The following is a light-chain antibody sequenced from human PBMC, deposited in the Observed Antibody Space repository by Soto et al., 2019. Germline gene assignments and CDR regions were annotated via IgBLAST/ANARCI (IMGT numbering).Light chain of an antibody. CDR1: QSVTVNS. Sequence: EILLTQSPSTLSLSPGEGVTLSCRASQSVTVNSLAWYQQKPGQAPRLLIYAASTRAAAVPDRFTGSGSGTDFTLTISRLEPEDIAVYYCQHYGGSPLITFGQGTRLEIK. J-gene: IGKJ5*01. CDR2: AAS. CDR3: QHYGGSPLIT. V-gene: IGKV3-20*01.